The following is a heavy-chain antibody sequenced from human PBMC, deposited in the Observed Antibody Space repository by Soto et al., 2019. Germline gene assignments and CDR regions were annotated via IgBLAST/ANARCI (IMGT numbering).Heavy chain of an antibody. Sequence: PGGSLRLSCAASGFIFSDHAMTWVRQTPGKGLEWVSAITSTGSSTYYADSLKGRITISGDNSKNTLYLQMNSLRAEDTAVYYCAIYRFYDILPGPFDDWGPGTLVTVSS. V-gene: IGHV3-23*01. J-gene: IGHJ4*02. CDR1: GFIFSDHA. CDR3: AIYRFYDILPGPFDD. D-gene: IGHD3-9*01. CDR2: ITSTGSST.